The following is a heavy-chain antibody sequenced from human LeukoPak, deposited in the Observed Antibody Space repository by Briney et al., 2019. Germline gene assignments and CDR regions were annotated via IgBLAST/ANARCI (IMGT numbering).Heavy chain of an antibody. CDR2: INPNDGDT. CDR1: GYTFTDYY. V-gene: IGHV1-2*02. J-gene: IGHJ4*02. Sequence: ASVKVSRTASGYTFTDYYMHWVRQAPGQGFEWMGWINPNDGDTNYAQKFQGRVTMTRDTSISTAHMEVSRLRSDDTAVYYCARANFLYCSSSTCLFDYWGQGTLVTVSS. CDR3: ARANFLYCSSSTCLFDY. D-gene: IGHD2-2*01.